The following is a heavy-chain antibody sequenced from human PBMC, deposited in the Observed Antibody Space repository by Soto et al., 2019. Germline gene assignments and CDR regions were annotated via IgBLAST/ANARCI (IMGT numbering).Heavy chain of an antibody. CDR2: IYYSGST. CDR1: GGSISSSSYY. Sequence: SETLSLTCTVSGGSISSSSYYWGWIRQPPGKGLEWIGSIYYSGSTYYNPSLKSRVTISVDTSKNQFSLKLSSVTAADTAVYYCARRQTGDDAFDIWGQGTMVTVSS. CDR3: ARRQTGDDAFDI. V-gene: IGHV4-39*01. D-gene: IGHD7-27*01. J-gene: IGHJ3*02.